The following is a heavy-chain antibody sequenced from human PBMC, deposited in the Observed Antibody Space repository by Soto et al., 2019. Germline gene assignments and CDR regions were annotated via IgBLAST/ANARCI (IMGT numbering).Heavy chain of an antibody. J-gene: IGHJ5*02. CDR2: IIPILGIA. CDR3: ARDQGIAAATGNWFEP. V-gene: IGHV1-69*04. D-gene: IGHD6-13*01. CDR1: GGTFSSYT. Sequence: SVKVSCKASGGTFSSYTISWVRQAPGQGLEWMGRIIPILGIANYAQKFQGRVTITADKSTSTAYMELSSLRSEDTAVYYCARDQGIAAATGNWFEPWGQGTLVTVSS.